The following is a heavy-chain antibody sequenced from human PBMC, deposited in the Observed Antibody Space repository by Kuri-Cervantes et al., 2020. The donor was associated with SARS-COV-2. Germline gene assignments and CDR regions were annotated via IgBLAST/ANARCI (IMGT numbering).Heavy chain of an antibody. CDR1: GFTFSSYS. J-gene: IGHJ5*02. CDR3: ARYSSGWYEAWFDP. CDR2: ISSSGSTI. D-gene: IGHD6-19*01. V-gene: IGHV3-48*04. Sequence: GESLKISCAASGFTFSSYSMNWVRQAPGKGLEWVSYISSSGSTIYYADSVKGRFTISRDNAKNSLYLQMNSLRAEDTAVYYCARYSSGWYEAWFDPWGQGTLVTVSS.